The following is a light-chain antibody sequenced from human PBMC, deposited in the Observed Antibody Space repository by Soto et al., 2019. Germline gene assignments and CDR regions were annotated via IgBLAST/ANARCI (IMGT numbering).Light chain of an antibody. V-gene: IGLV4-69*01. CDR2: LNSDGSH. CDR1: SGHSSYD. CDR3: QTWVGTGNVV. Sequence: QSVLTQSPSASASPGASVKVTCTLSSGHSSYDIAWHQQQPEKGPRYLMKLNSDGSHSKGDGIPDRYSGSSSGAGRYLPNYSLPSEDEANYYCQTWVGTGNVVFGEGTKVTAL. J-gene: IGLJ2*01.